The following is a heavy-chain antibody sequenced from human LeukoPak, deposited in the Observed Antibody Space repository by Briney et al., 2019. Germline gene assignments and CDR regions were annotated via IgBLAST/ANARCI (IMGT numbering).Heavy chain of an antibody. J-gene: IGHJ4*02. CDR2: LSYTGKT. Sequence: NSSESLLLTCLISGASVNSSHWTWIRKIKGKGLEWIGCLSYTGKTDYNPSLTSRVTISLDTSKNQVSLKLTSLTAADTAVYYCSEGYFVPFDHWGQGTLVTVSS. D-gene: IGHD5-24*01. CDR3: SEGYFVPFDH. V-gene: IGHV4-59*02. CDR1: GASVNSSH.